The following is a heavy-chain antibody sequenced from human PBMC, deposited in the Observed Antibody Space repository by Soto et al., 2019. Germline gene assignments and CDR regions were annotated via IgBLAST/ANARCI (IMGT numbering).Heavy chain of an antibody. D-gene: IGHD3-3*02. J-gene: IGHJ4*02. CDR2: IKPGTSDI. CDR1: GYKFGSAW. Sequence: PGESLKISCKGVGYKFGSAWIGWVRQMPGKGLEWMGIIKPGTSDIRYSLSCRGHVTISADEAVSTAYLQWSSLKASDTAMYYCARRLSHICDSWGQGTLVTVSS. V-gene: IGHV5-51*01. CDR3: ARRLSHICDS.